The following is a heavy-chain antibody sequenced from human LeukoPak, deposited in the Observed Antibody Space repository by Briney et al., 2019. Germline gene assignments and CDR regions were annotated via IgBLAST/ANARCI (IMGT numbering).Heavy chain of an antibody. D-gene: IGHD5-18*01. Sequence: GGSLRLSCAASGFTVSTNCMTWVRQAPGKGLEWVSSIYSGGTTYYADSVMGRFTISRHNSRSTLYLQMNSLRAEDTAVYYCARVDTVMAYYFDLWGQGTLVTVSS. CDR1: GFTVSTNC. CDR2: IYSGGTT. J-gene: IGHJ4*02. V-gene: IGHV3-53*04. CDR3: ARVDTVMAYYFDL.